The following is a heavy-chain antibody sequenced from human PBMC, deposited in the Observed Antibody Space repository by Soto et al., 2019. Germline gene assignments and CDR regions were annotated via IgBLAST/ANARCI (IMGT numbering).Heavy chain of an antibody. Sequence: QVQLVESGGGVVQPGKSLRLSCEVSGFPLSDYGMHWVRQAPGKGLEWVAVLWSDGANSFYAGSVMGRFTVSRDTSKNTLFLEVESLRGDHTGVYYCARELEYYDYFGLDVWGQGTTVIVSS. D-gene: IGHD6-6*01. CDR1: GFPLSDYG. CDR3: ARELEYYDYFGLDV. V-gene: IGHV3-33*01. CDR2: LWSDGANS. J-gene: IGHJ6*02.